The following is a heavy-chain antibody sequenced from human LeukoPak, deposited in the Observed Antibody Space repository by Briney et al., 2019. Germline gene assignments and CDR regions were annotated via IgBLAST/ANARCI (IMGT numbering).Heavy chain of an antibody. V-gene: IGHV4-59*01. CDR1: GGSISTYY. Sequence: SETLSLTCTVSGGSISTYYWSWIGQPPGKGLEWIGYIYYSGSTNYNPSLKSRVTISVDTSKNQISLKLNSVTAADTAVYYCARGSGWYYYWGQGTLVAVSS. CDR3: ARGSGWYYY. J-gene: IGHJ4*02. D-gene: IGHD6-19*01. CDR2: IYYSGST.